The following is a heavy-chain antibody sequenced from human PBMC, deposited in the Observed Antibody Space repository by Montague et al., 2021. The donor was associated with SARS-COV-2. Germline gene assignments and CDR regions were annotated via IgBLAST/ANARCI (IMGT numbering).Heavy chain of an antibody. Sequence: SETLSLTCTVSGGSISSSSYYWGWIRQPPGKGLEWIGSIYYSGSTYYNPSLKSRVTTSVDTSKNQFSLKLSSVTAADTAVYYCARQVTGTTVHYYYGMDVWGQGTTVTVSS. CDR1: GGSISSSSYY. CDR2: IYYSGST. D-gene: IGHD1-20*01. CDR3: ARQVTGTTVHYYYGMDV. V-gene: IGHV4-39*01. J-gene: IGHJ6*02.